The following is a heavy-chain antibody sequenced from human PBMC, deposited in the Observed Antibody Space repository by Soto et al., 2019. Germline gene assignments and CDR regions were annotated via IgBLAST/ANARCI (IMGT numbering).Heavy chain of an antibody. CDR1: GFTFSSYA. V-gene: IGHV3-30-3*01. D-gene: IGHD1-7*01. J-gene: IGHJ6*02. CDR2: ISYDGSNK. CDR3: ARALALELLRVPSTYQYYYYGMDV. Sequence: GGSLRLSCAASGFTFSSYAMHWVRQAPGKGLEWVAVISYDGSNKYYADSVKGRFTISRDNSKNTLYLQMNSLRAEDTAVYYCARALALELLRVPSTYQYYYYGMDVWGQGTTVTVSS.